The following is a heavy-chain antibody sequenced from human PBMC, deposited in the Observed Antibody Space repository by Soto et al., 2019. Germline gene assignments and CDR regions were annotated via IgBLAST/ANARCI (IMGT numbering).Heavy chain of an antibody. V-gene: IGHV4-31*03. D-gene: IGHD3-3*01. Sequence: PSETLSLTCTVSGGSISSGGYYWSWIRQHPGKGLEWIGEINHSGSTNYNPSLKSRVTISVDTSKNQFSLKLSSVTAADTAVYYCARGFGEPLLKEVNYFDYWGQGTLVTVSS. CDR1: GGSISSGGYY. CDR2: INHSGST. CDR3: ARGFGEPLLKEVNYFDY. J-gene: IGHJ4*02.